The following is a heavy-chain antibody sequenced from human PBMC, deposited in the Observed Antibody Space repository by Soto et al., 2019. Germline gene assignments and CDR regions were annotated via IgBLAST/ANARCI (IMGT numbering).Heavy chain of an antibody. D-gene: IGHD3-10*01. CDR1: GYSISSGYY. CDR2: IYHSGST. J-gene: IGHJ5*02. V-gene: IGHV4-38-2*02. CDR3: AREREITMVRGVRKTYKWFDP. Sequence: PSETLSLTCAVSGYSISSGYYWGWIRQPPGKGLEWIGSIYHSGSTYYNPSLKSRVTISVDTSKNQFSLKLSSVTAADTAVYYCAREREITMVRGVRKTYKWFDPWGQGTLVTVSS.